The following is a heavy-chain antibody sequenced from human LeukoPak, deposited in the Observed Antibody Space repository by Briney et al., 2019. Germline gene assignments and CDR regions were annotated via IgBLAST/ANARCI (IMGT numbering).Heavy chain of an antibody. CDR3: AKDRGRVDYDFRSGYYGNWFDP. Sequence: GGSLRLSCAASGFTFSSYAMSWVRQAPGKGLEWVSAISGSGGSTYYADSVKGRFTISRDNSKNTLYLQMNSLRAEDTAVYYCAKDRGRVDYDFRSGYYGNWFDPWGQGTLVTVSS. V-gene: IGHV3-23*01. D-gene: IGHD3-3*01. J-gene: IGHJ5*02. CDR1: GFTFSSYA. CDR2: ISGSGGST.